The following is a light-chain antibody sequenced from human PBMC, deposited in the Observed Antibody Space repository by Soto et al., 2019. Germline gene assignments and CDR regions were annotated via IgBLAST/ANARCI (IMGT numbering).Light chain of an antibody. V-gene: IGLV2-14*01. CDR3: SSQTTSSTLV. CDR2: DVN. Sequence: QSALTQPASVSGSPGQSITISCTGTSSDVGGYDYVSWYQQHPGKAPKLLIYDVNDRPSGISNRFSGSKSGNTASLTISGLQAEDEADYYCSSQTTSSTLVFGGGTKLTVL. CDR1: SSDVGGYDY. J-gene: IGLJ2*01.